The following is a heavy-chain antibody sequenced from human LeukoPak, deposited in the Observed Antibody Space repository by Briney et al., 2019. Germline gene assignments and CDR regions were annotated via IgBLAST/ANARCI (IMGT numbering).Heavy chain of an antibody. D-gene: IGHD6-13*01. J-gene: IGHJ4*02. V-gene: IGHV3-13*04. Sequence: GGSLRLSCAASGFTFSSYDMHWVRQATGKGLEWVSAIDTAGDTYYPGSVKGRFTISRENAKNSLYLQMNSLRAGDTAVYYCAKAAISDAGYSSTWYFTDWGQGTLVTVPS. CDR1: GFTFSSYD. CDR2: IDTAGDT. CDR3: AKAAISDAGYSSTWYFTD.